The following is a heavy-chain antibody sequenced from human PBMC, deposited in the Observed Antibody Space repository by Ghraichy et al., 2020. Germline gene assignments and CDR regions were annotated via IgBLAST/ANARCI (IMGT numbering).Heavy chain of an antibody. CDR3: ARFVGIAPAGPLDF. V-gene: IGHV3-21*01. CDR1: GFSFNDYI. D-gene: IGHD2-21*01. J-gene: IGHJ4*02. Sequence: GGSLRLSCAGSGFSFNDYIINWVRQAPGKGLEWVSSISSSGDFRYYAASVKGRFTISRDYAKNSVSLEMDSLRVEDTALYYCARFVGIAPAGPLDFWGQGNLVTVAS. CDR2: ISSSGDFR.